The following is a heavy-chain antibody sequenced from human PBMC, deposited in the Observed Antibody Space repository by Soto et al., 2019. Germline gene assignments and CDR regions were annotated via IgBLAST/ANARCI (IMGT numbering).Heavy chain of an antibody. D-gene: IGHD1-26*01. J-gene: IGHJ4*02. CDR1: GYTFTVYY. CDR2: INPKSGGT. V-gene: IGHV1-2*02. CDR3: ARDLAKGGGSAGFDY. Sequence: ASVKVSCKASGYTFTVYYMHWVRQAPGQGLEWMGWINPKSGGTMYPQKFQGRVTMTWDTSISTAYMALTRLRSDDTAVYYCARDLAKGGGSAGFDYWGQGTLVTVS.